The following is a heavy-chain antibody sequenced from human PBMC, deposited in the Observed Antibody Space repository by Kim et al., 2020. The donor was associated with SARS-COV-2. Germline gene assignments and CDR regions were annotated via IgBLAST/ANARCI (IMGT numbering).Heavy chain of an antibody. J-gene: IGHJ4*02. D-gene: IGHD4-17*01. Sequence: GGSLRLSCAASGFTFDDYAMHWVRQAPGKGLEWVSGISWDSGSIGYADSVKGRFTISRDNAKNSLYLQMNSLRAEDTALYYCAKGKQEMTTVVPYFDYWGQGTLVTVSS. CDR1: GFTFDDYA. CDR2: ISWDSGSI. V-gene: IGHV3-9*01. CDR3: AKGKQEMTTVVPYFDY.